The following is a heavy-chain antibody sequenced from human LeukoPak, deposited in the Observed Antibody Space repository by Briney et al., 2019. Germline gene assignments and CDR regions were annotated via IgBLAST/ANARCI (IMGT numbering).Heavy chain of an antibody. V-gene: IGHV3-21*04. D-gene: IGHD2-21*02. Sequence: GGSLRLSCAASGFTFNTYTMNWVRQAPGKGLEWVSSIGSSSDYIYYADSVKGRFTISRDNAKNSLYLQMNSLRAEDTAVYYCAVPVTARSFDYWGQGTLVTVSS. CDR2: IGSSSDYI. CDR1: GFTFNTYT. CDR3: AVPVTARSFDY. J-gene: IGHJ4*02.